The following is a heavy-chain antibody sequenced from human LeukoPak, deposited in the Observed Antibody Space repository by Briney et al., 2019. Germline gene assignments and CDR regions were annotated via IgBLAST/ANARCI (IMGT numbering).Heavy chain of an antibody. J-gene: IGHJ6*03. CDR2: IHYSGNT. CDR3: ARTLSDYYDSSGSFYGPYYYYCMDV. V-gene: IGHV4-59*01. Sequence: PSETLSLTCTVSRGSISTYYWTWIRQPPGKGLEWIGYIHYSGNTSYNPPLKSRVTISVDTSKNQFSLRLSSVTAADTAVYYCARTLSDYYDSSGSFYGPYYYYCMDVWGKGTTVTISS. D-gene: IGHD3-22*01. CDR1: RGSISTYY.